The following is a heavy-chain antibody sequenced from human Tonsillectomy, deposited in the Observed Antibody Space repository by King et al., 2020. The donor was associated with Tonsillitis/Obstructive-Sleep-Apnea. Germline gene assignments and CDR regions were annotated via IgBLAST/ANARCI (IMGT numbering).Heavy chain of an antibody. D-gene: IGHD1-1*01. CDR3: ARYWKDYYYYYYMDV. J-gene: IGHJ6*03. Sequence: QLQESGPGLVKPSETLSLTCTVSGGSISSSSYYWGWIRQPPGQGLEWIGSIYYSGSTYYNPSLKSRVTISVDTSKNQFSLKLSSVTAADTAVYYCARYWKDYYYYYYMDVWGKGTTVTVSS. CDR2: IYYSGST. CDR1: GGSISSSSYY. V-gene: IGHV4-39*01.